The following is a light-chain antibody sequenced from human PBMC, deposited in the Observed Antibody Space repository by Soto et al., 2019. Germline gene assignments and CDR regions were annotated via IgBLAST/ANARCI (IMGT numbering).Light chain of an antibody. J-gene: IGLJ2*01. Sequence: QPVLTQPPSASGTPGQRVTISCSGSSSNIGSNTVNWYQQLPGTAPKLLIYSNNQRPSGVPDRFSGSKSGTSASLAISGLQSEDEADYYCAAWDDSLKEVFGGGTKVTVL. CDR3: AAWDDSLKEV. CDR1: SSNIGSNT. CDR2: SNN. V-gene: IGLV1-44*01.